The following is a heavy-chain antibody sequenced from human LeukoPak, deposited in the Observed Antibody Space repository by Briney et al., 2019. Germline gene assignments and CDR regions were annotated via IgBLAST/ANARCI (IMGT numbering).Heavy chain of an antibody. CDR1: GFTVSSNY. CDR3: ARGGTPGYSSGRIDY. CDR2: IYSAGNT. D-gene: IGHD6-19*01. Sequence: GGSLRLSCVASGFTVSSNYMSWVRQAPGKGLEWVSVIYSAGNTYYADSVKGRFTISRHNSENTLYLHMNSLRVEDTAAYFCARGGTPGYSSGRIDYWGQGTLVTVSS. V-gene: IGHV3-53*04. J-gene: IGHJ4*02.